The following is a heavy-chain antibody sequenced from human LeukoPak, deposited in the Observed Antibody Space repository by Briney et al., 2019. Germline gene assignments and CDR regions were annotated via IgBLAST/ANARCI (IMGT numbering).Heavy chain of an antibody. D-gene: IGHD6-19*01. Sequence: GGSLRLSCAASGFTFSSYGMHWVRQAPGKGLEWVAVIWYDGSNKYYADSVKGRFTISRDNSKNTLYLQMNSLKTEDTAVYYCTTSQYSSGWLEGDWFDPWGQGTLVTVSS. V-gene: IGHV3-33*01. CDR3: TTSQYSSGWLEGDWFDP. J-gene: IGHJ5*02. CDR2: IWYDGSNK. CDR1: GFTFSSYG.